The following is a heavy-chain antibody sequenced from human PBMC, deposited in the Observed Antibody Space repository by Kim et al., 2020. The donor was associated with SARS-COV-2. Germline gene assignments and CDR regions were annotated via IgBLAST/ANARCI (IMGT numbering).Heavy chain of an antibody. J-gene: IGHJ4*02. CDR2: IKSKTDGGTT. Sequence: GGSLRLSCAASGFTFSNAWMSWVRQAPGKGLEWVGRIKSKTDGGTTDYAAPVKGRFTISRDDSKNTLYLQMNSLKTEDTAVYYCTTRIAAAEAMDYWGQGTLVTVSS. CDR3: TTRIAAAEAMDY. V-gene: IGHV3-15*01. CDR1: GFTFSNAW. D-gene: IGHD6-13*01.